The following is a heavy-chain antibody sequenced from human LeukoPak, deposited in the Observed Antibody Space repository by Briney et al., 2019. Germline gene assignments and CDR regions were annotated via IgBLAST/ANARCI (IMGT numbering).Heavy chain of an antibody. CDR1: GFTVSSNY. D-gene: IGHD3-10*01. CDR3: ARDRWDYGSGFWYFDL. Sequence: GGSLRLSCAASGFTVSSNYMSWVRQAPGKGLEWVSVIYSGGSTYYADSVKGRFTISGDNSKNTLYLQMNSLRAEDTAVYYCARDRWDYGSGFWYFDLWGRGTLVTVSS. J-gene: IGHJ2*01. V-gene: IGHV3-53*01. CDR2: IYSGGST.